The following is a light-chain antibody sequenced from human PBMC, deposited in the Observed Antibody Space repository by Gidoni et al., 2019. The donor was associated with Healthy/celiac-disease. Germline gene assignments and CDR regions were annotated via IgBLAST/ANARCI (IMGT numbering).Light chain of an antibody. CDR1: QRVSSRY. CDR2: GAS. J-gene: IGKJ3*01. Sequence: EIVLTQSPGTLSLSPGERATLSCRASQRVSSRYLAWYQQKPGQDPRPLTVGASSRATGRPDGCSGRGSGTDFTLTISRLEPEDFAVDYWQQYGSSPLTFGPGTKVDIK. CDR3: QQYGSSPLT. V-gene: IGKV3-20*01.